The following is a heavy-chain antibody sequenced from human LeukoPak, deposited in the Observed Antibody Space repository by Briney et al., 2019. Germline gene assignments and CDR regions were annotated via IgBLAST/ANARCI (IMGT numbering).Heavy chain of an antibody. Sequence: GGSLRLSCTASGFTFSNYAMNWVRQAPGKGLEWVSIIYSGGSTYYAGSVKGRFTISRDSSKNTLYLQMNSLRAEDTAVYYCARVGSTGYFDSWGQGTLVTVSS. D-gene: IGHD1-14*01. V-gene: IGHV3-53*01. J-gene: IGHJ4*02. CDR1: GFTFSNYA. CDR3: ARVGSTGYFDS. CDR2: IYSGGST.